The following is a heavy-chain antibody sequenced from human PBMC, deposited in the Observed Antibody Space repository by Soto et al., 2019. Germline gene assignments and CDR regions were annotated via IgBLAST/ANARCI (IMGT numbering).Heavy chain of an antibody. CDR1: GFTFSGSA. CDR2: IRSRENNYAT. V-gene: IGHV3-73*01. Sequence: EVQLVESGGGLVQPGGSLKLSCAASGFTFSGSALHWVRQASGKGLEWIGRIRSRENNYATAYAASLKGRFTISRDDSKKTAYLQLNSLKTEDTAIYYCTTVDYWGQGSLVTVSS. CDR3: TTVDY. J-gene: IGHJ4*02.